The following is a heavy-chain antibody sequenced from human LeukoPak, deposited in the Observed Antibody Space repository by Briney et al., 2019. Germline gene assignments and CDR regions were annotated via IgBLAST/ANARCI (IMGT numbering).Heavy chain of an antibody. CDR2: IYYSGST. Sequence: PSETLSLTCTVSGGSISSGGYYWSWIRQHPGKGLEWIGYIYYSGSTYYNPSLKSRVTISVDTSKNQFSLKLSSVTAADTAVYYCARNTYYDFWSGFPSLDYYGMDVWGQGTTVTVSS. D-gene: IGHD3-3*01. J-gene: IGHJ6*02. CDR1: GGSISSGGYY. CDR3: ARNTYYDFWSGFPSLDYYGMDV. V-gene: IGHV4-31*03.